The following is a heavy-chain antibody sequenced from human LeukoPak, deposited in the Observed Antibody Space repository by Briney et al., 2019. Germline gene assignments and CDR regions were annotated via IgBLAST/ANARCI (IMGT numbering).Heavy chain of an antibody. CDR1: GGSISSYY. CDR3: ARHLRGEQQLSGFDY. J-gene: IGHJ4*02. CDR2: IYYSGST. Sequence: PSETLSLTCTVSGGSISSYYWSWIRQPPGKGLEWIGCIYYSGSTKYNPSLRSRVTISADTSKNQFSLKLSSVTAADTAVYYCARHLRGEQQLSGFDYWGQGTPVTVSS. V-gene: IGHV4-59*08. D-gene: IGHD6-13*01.